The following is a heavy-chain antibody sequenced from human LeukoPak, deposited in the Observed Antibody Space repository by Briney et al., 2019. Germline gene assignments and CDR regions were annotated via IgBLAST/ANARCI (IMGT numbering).Heavy chain of an antibody. D-gene: IGHD4-17*01. V-gene: IGHV3-30-3*01. Sequence: PGRSLRLSCAASGFTFSSYAMHWVRQAPGKGLEWVAVISYDGSNKYYADSVKGRFTISRDNSKNTLYLQMNSLRAEDTAVYYCARDGGHGAPSGAFDIWGQGTMVTVSS. CDR2: ISYDGSNK. CDR1: GFTFSSYA. J-gene: IGHJ3*02. CDR3: ARDGGHGAPSGAFDI.